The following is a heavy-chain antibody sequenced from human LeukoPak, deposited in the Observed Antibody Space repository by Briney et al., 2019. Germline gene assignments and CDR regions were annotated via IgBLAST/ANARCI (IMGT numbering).Heavy chain of an antibody. V-gene: IGHV1-69*04. J-gene: IGHJ5*02. Sequence: GASVKVSCKASGGTFSSYAISWVRQAPGQGLEWMGRIIPILGIANYAQKFQGRVTITADKSTSTAYMELSSLRSEDTAVYYCARVIYDYIYPGELNWFDPWGQGTLVTVSS. CDR3: ARVIYDYIYPGELNWFDP. CDR1: GGTFSSYA. CDR2: IIPILGIA. D-gene: IGHD3-16*01.